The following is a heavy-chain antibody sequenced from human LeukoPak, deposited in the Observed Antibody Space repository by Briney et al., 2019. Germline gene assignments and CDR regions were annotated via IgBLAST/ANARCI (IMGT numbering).Heavy chain of an antibody. V-gene: IGHV4-39*01. CDR3: ARHLGSAKQWLVLFRAFDI. J-gene: IGHJ3*02. Sequence: PSETLSLTCTVSGGSISSSSYYWGWIRQPPRKGLEWIGSIYYSGSTYYNPSLKSRVTISVDTSKNQFSLKLSSVTAADTAVYYCARHLGSAKQWLVLFRAFDIWGQGTMVTVSS. CDR2: IYYSGST. CDR1: GGSISSSSYY. D-gene: IGHD6-19*01.